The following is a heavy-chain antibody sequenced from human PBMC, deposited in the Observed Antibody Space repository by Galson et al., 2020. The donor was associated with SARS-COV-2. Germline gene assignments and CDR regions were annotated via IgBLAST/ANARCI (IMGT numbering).Heavy chain of an antibody. CDR1: GYTFTAYF. Sequence: GESLKISCKASGYTFTAYFVHWVRQAPGQGLEWMGWINPHSGGTKSPQRFQGRVTMTRDTSINTAYMELNRLTSDDTAVYYCAKSRNDYGDYVPDYWGQGTLVTVSS. D-gene: IGHD4-17*01. V-gene: IGHV1-2*02. CDR3: AKSRNDYGDYVPDY. J-gene: IGHJ4*02. CDR2: INPHSGGT.